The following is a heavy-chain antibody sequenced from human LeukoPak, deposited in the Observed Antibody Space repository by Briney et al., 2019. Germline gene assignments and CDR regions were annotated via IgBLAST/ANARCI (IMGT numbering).Heavy chain of an antibody. J-gene: IGHJ4*02. V-gene: IGHV1-18*04. CDR3: ARDRTPGYDYVWGSYRAGTDY. Sequence: ASVKVSCKASGYTFTSYGISWVRQAPGQGLEWMGWISAYSGNTNYAQKLQGRVTMTTDTSTSTAYMELRSLRSDDTAVYYCARDRTPGYDYVWGSYRAGTDYWGQGTLVTVSS. CDR1: GYTFTSYG. CDR2: ISAYSGNT. D-gene: IGHD3-16*02.